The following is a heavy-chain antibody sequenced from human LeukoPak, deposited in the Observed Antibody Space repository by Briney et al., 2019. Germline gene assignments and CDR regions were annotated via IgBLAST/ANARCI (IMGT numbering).Heavy chain of an antibody. Sequence: GGSLRLSCAASGFTFSSYAMNWVRQAPGKGLEWVSTISGSSGSTYYADSVKGRFTISRDNSKNTLYLQMNSLRAEDTAVYYCAKENYDFWSGSTFDYWGQGTLVPVSS. J-gene: IGHJ4*02. V-gene: IGHV3-23*01. CDR1: GFTFSSYA. D-gene: IGHD3-3*01. CDR3: AKENYDFWSGSTFDY. CDR2: ISGSSGST.